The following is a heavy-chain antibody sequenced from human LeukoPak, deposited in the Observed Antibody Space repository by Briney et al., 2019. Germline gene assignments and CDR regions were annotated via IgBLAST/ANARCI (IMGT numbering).Heavy chain of an antibody. CDR1: GGSISSYY. Sequence: SETLSLTCTVSGGSISSYYWSWIRQTPGKGLEWIGYIYYSGSTNYNPSLKSRVTISVDTSKNQFSLKLRSVTAADTAVYYCARIEAAAGADAFDIWGQGTMVTVSS. J-gene: IGHJ3*02. CDR2: IYYSGST. CDR3: ARIEAAAGADAFDI. V-gene: IGHV4-59*01. D-gene: IGHD6-13*01.